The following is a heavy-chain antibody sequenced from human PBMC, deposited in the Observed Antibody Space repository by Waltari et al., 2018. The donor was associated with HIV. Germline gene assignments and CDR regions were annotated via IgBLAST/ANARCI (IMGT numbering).Heavy chain of an antibody. J-gene: IGHJ4*02. CDR2: INFQGNVT. V-gene: IGHV3-20*04. CDR3: ARGAFGETDY. Sequence: EVQLVESGVGVARPGWTLRLSCTGSGFNFDKYGIEWVRQGRGKGLEWVVGINFQGNVTGHGDSVKGRFTIFRDNAKKSVYLQMNSLRIEDTALYYCARGAFGETDYWGQGTLVTVVS. D-gene: IGHD3-10*01. CDR1: GFNFDKYG.